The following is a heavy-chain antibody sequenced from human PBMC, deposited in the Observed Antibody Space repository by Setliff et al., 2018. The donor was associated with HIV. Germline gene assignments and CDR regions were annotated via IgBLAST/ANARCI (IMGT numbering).Heavy chain of an antibody. V-gene: IGHV4-39*01. CDR3: ARHYQHSWVGVDYYFMDV. J-gene: IGHJ6*03. CDR2: IYYSGNT. Sequence: SETLSLTCAVSGGSIISSTYHCSWIRQPPGRGLEWIGDIYYSGNTYYNSSLKSRVTISVDTSKNQLSLKLSSVTAADTAVYYCARHYQHSWVGVDYYFMDVWGKGTTVTVSS. D-gene: IGHD1-26*01. CDR1: GGSIISSTYH.